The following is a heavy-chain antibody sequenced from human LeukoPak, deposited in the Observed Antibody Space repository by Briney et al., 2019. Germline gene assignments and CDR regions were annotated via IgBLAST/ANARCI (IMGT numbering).Heavy chain of an antibody. V-gene: IGHV3-48*01. CDR2: ISSSSSTI. J-gene: IGHJ6*03. Sequence: LAGGSLRLSCAASGFTFSSYSMNWVRQAPGKGLEWVSYISSSSSTIYYADSVKGRFTISRDNAKNSLYLQMNSLRAEDTAVYYCARGRFLWFGNMHYYYYMDVWGKGTTVTVSS. CDR1: GFTFSSYS. D-gene: IGHD3-10*01. CDR3: ARGRFLWFGNMHYYYYMDV.